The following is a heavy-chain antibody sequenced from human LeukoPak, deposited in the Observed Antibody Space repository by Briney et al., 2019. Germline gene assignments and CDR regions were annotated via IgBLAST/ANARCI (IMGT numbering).Heavy chain of an antibody. J-gene: IGHJ4*02. V-gene: IGHV3-53*01. D-gene: IGHD3-9*01. CDR1: GLTVSTNY. CDR2: IYAGGGT. CDR3: ARDMAYHDMLTGYEVSRFFDY. Sequence: GGSLRLSCAASGLTVSTNYMRWIRQAPGKGLEWVSLIYAGGGTAYADSVKGRFTISRDNSKNTLYLQMNYVRAEDTAVYYCARDMAYHDMLTGYEVSRFFDYWGQGTLVTVSS.